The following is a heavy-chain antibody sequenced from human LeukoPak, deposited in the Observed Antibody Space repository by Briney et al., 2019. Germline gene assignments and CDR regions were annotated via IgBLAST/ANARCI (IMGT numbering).Heavy chain of an antibody. V-gene: IGHV3-7*01. CDR2: IKQDGSEK. D-gene: IGHD2-15*01. J-gene: IGHJ6*02. CDR3: AREILSCMDV. Sequence: GGSLRLSCAASGFTFSNYWMSWVRQAPGKGLEWVANIKQDGSEKYYVDSVKGRFTISRDNAKNSLYLQMNSLRAEDTAVYYCAREILSCMDVWGQGTTVTVSS. CDR1: GFTFSNYW.